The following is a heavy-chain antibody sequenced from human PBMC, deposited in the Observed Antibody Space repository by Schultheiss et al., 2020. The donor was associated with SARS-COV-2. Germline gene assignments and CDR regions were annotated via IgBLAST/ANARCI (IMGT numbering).Heavy chain of an antibody. CDR1: GYSISSGYY. CDR3: ARDVAWFGRNGMDV. CDR2: IYHSGST. J-gene: IGHJ6*02. V-gene: IGHV4-38-2*02. Sequence: SETLSLTCAVSGYSISSGYYWGWIRQPPGKGLEWIGSIYHSGSTYYNPSLKSRVTISVDTSKNQFSLKLSSVTAEDTAVYYCARDVAWFGRNGMDVWGQGTTVTVSS. D-gene: IGHD3-10*01.